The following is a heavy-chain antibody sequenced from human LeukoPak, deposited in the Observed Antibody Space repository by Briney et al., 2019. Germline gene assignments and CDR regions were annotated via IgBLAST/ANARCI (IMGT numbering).Heavy chain of an antibody. Sequence: ASVKVSCKASGYTFTGYYMHWVRQAPGQGLEWMGWINPNSGGTNYAQKFQGRVTMTRDTSISTAYMELSRLRSDDTAVYYCARNRITMVRGVTTVGYYYYMDVWGKGTTVTVSS. CDR1: GYTFTGYY. CDR3: ARNRITMVRGVTTVGYYYYMDV. J-gene: IGHJ6*03. D-gene: IGHD3-10*01. CDR2: INPNSGGT. V-gene: IGHV1-2*02.